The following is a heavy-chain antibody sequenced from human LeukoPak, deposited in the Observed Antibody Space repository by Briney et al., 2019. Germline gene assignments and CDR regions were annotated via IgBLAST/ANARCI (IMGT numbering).Heavy chain of an antibody. V-gene: IGHV3-66*01. D-gene: IGHD3-9*01. CDR2: IYTGGRT. CDR1: GFTVSSTY. J-gene: IGHJ2*01. Sequence: GGSLRLSCAASGFTVSSTYMTWVRQAPGRGLEWVSVIYTGGRTDYAECVRGRFTISRDNSKNMLYLQLNSLRAEDTALYYCARDLAGVTGPHWYSDLWGRGTLVSVSS. CDR3: ARDLAGVTGPHWYSDL.